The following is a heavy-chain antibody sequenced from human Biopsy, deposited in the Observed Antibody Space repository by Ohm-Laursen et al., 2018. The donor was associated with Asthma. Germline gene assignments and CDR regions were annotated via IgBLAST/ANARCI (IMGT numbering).Heavy chain of an antibody. CDR1: GYTFNSAG. J-gene: IGHJ6*02. CDR3: ARAVDYSHYYGIDV. V-gene: IGHV1-18*01. CDR2: ISVYNGNT. D-gene: IGHD3-10*01. Sequence: ASVKVSCYTSGYTFNSAGITWVRQAPGQGLEWMGWISVYNGNTKVAQKLQDRVTMITDTSTSTAYMELRSLRSDDTAVYFCARAVDYSHYYGIDVWGQGTTVTVS.